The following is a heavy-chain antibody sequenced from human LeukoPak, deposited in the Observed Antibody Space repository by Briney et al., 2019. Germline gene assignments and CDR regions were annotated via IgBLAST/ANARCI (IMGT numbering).Heavy chain of an antibody. Sequence: GGSLRLSCAASGFTVNNYYMTWVRQAPGKGLECVSILYSGGMTYYADSVRGRFTISTDTSKNTVNLQMNSLRAEDTAIYYCARMFGGNYYGYYFDYWGQGSMLTVSS. J-gene: IGHJ4*02. CDR3: ARMFGGNYYGYYFDY. CDR1: GFTVNNYY. V-gene: IGHV3-53*01. CDR2: LYSGGMT. D-gene: IGHD1-26*01.